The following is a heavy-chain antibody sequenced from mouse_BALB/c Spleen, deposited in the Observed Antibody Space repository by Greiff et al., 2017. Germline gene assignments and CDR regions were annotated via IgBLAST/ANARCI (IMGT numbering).Heavy chain of an antibody. CDR1: GYSITSDYA. D-gene: IGHD3-1*01. CDR3: AREGGARAPFAY. V-gene: IGHV3-2*02. J-gene: IGHJ3*01. CDR2: ISYSGST. Sequence: DVKLQESGPGLVKPSQSLSLTCTVTGYSITSDYAWNWIRQFPGNKLEWMGYISYSGSTSYNPSLKSRISITRDTSKNQFFLQLNSVTTEDTATYYCAREGGARAPFAYWGQGTLVTVSA.